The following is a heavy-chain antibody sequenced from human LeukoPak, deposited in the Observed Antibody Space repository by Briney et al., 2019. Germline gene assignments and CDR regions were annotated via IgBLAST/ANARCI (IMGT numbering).Heavy chain of an antibody. CDR3: ARSDYYDIFDY. Sequence: PGGCVRLSCAASGYTVSGNYMSWVRQAPGKGLEWVSVIYSGGSTYYADSVKGRFTISRHNSKNTLYLQMNSLRAEDTAVYYCARSDYYDIFDYWGQGTLVSVSS. J-gene: IGHJ4*02. V-gene: IGHV3-53*04. CDR1: GYTVSGNY. CDR2: IYSGGST. D-gene: IGHD3-22*01.